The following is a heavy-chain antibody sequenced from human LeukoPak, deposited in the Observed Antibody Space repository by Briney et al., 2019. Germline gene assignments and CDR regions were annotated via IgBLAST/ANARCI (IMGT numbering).Heavy chain of an antibody. Sequence: PGGSLRLSCAASGFTFSGSAMHWVRQASGKGLEWVGRIRSKANSYATAYAASVKDRFTISRDDSKNTAYLQMNSLKTEDTAVYYCTRHLDNPFNWGQGTLVTVSS. CDR1: GFTFSGSA. CDR2: IRSKANSYAT. D-gene: IGHD1-14*01. V-gene: IGHV3-73*01. CDR3: TRHLDNPFN. J-gene: IGHJ4*02.